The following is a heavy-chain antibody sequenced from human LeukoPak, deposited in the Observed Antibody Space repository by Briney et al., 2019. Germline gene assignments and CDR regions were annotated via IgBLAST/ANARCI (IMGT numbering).Heavy chain of an antibody. D-gene: IGHD1-7*01. V-gene: IGHV4-31*02. CDR1: GFTFSDYY. CDR2: IYYSGST. Sequence: LRLSCAASGFTFSDYYMSWIRQPPGKGLEWIGYIYYSGSTYYNPSLKSRVTISVDTSKNQFSLKLSSVTAADTAVYYCARAVKTGTTGWGQGTLVTVSS. CDR3: ARAVKTGTTG. J-gene: IGHJ4*02.